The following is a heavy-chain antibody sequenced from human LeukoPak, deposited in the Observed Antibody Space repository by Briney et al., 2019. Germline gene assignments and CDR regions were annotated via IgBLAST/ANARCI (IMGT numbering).Heavy chain of an antibody. CDR1: GFSFSTYS. CDR3: ATDSPETAAFDY. D-gene: IGHD1-1*01. Sequence: GWSLRLSCTASGFSFSTYSMNWVRQAPGKGLGRVSYIVGSSSNIYYADSVKGRFTISRDNAKNSLYLQMDSLRAEDTAVYYCATDSPETAAFDYWGQGTLVTVSS. J-gene: IGHJ4*02. V-gene: IGHV3-48*04. CDR2: IVGSSSNI.